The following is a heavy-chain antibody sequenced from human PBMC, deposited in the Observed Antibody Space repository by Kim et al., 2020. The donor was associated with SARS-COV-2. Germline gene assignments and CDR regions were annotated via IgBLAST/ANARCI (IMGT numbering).Heavy chain of an antibody. J-gene: IGHJ4*02. CDR3: AQYILEMSFVDY. CDR2: INGDGGST. V-gene: IGHV3-43*02. Sequence: LINGDGGSTYYVDSVKGRFTISRDNSKNSLYLQMNSMRTEDTALYYCAQYILEMSFVDYWGQGTLFIVS.